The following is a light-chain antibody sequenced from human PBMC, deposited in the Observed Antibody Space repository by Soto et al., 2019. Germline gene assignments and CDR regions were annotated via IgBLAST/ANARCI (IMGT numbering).Light chain of an antibody. Sequence: EVVLTQSPGTLSLSPGERATLSCRASQNVRRSHLAWYQQKPGQAPRLLIYGASSRASDIPDRFSGSGSGTDFTLTISRLEPEDCAVYYCQQYTNSQYTFGQGTKLEIK. CDR1: QNVRRSH. CDR2: GAS. V-gene: IGKV3-20*01. J-gene: IGKJ2*01. CDR3: QQYTNSQYT.